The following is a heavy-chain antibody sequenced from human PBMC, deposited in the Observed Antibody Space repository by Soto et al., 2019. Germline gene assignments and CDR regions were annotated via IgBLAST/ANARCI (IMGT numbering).Heavy chain of an antibody. CDR3: AREYYHASGPLY. Sequence: SETLSLTCTVSGGSISTYYWSWIRQPPGKGLEWIGYIYYDGSTSYNPSLRSRVTISVDTSKNQFSLILSSVTSADTAVYFFAREYYHASGPLYWGQGILVTVFS. V-gene: IGHV4-59*01. CDR2: IYYDGST. D-gene: IGHD3-10*01. J-gene: IGHJ4*02. CDR1: GGSISTYY.